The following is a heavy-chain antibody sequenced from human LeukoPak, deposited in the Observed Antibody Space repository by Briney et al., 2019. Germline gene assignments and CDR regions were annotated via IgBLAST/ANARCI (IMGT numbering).Heavy chain of an antibody. CDR1: GFTYSSYW. CDR3: VRDRGPEAYFDF. Sequence: GGSLRLSCAASGFTYSSYWMRWVRQAPGKGLVWVSRINSDGSSTSYADSVKGRFTISRDNAKNTLYLQMNSLSAEDTAVYYCVRDRGPEAYFDFWGQGALVTVSS. J-gene: IGHJ4*02. CDR2: INSDGSST. D-gene: IGHD3-10*01. V-gene: IGHV3-74*01.